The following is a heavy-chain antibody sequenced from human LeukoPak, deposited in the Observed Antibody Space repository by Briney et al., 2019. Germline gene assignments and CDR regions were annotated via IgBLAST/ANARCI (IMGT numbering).Heavy chain of an antibody. J-gene: IGHJ4*02. CDR1: GYTLTDYY. CDR2: INPNSGST. V-gene: IGHV1-2*02. D-gene: IGHD2-2*01. Sequence: ASVKVSCKASGYTLTDYYIHWVRQAPGQGLEWMAWINPNSGSTYYAQNFHDRITLTRDTSISTAYMELSRLRSDDTAIYYCARANALYCSSTSCLFDYWGQGTLVTVSS. CDR3: ARANALYCSSTSCLFDY.